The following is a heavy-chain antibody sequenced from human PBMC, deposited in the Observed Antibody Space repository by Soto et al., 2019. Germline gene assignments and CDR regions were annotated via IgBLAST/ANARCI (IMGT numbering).Heavy chain of an antibody. CDR3: ARGSDSVLMVSDAFDI. J-gene: IGHJ3*02. Sequence: EVQLVESGGGLVQPGGSLRLSCAASGFTFSSYSMNWVRQAPGKGLEWVSYISSSSSTIYYADSVKGRFTISRDNAKNSLYLQMNSLRAEDTAVYYCARGSDSVLMVSDAFDIWGQGTMVTVSS. CDR1: GFTFSSYS. V-gene: IGHV3-48*01. D-gene: IGHD2-8*01. CDR2: ISSSSSTI.